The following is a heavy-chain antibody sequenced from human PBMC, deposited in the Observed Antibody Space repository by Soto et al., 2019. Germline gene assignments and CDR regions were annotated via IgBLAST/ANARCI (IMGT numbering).Heavy chain of an antibody. CDR2: IYPGDHET. D-gene: IGHD6-13*01. CDR1: GYTFSNFW. CDR3: ARSPRSSPYFDY. V-gene: IGHV5-51*01. Sequence: GESLKISCQCSGYTFSNFWIGWVRQLPGKGLEWMGIIYPGDHETRYSPSFHGKVTISADKSINTAYLQWNSLEASDTAFYFCARSPRSSPYFDYWGQGALVTAPQ. J-gene: IGHJ4*02.